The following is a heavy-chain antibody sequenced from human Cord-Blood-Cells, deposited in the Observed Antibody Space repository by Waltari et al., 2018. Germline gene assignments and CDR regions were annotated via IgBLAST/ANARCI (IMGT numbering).Heavy chain of an antibody. CDR1: GYTFTSYG. CDR2: ISAYNGNT. D-gene: IGHD3-10*01. V-gene: IGHV1-18*01. J-gene: IGHJ3*02. Sequence: QVQLVQSGAEVKKPGASVKVSCKASGYTFTSYGISWVRQAPGQGLEWMGWISAYNGNTNYAQKRQGRGTMTTDTATSTAYMGLRSLRSDDTAVYYCARGISMVRGVIAFDIWGQGTMVTVSS. CDR3: ARGISMVRGVIAFDI.